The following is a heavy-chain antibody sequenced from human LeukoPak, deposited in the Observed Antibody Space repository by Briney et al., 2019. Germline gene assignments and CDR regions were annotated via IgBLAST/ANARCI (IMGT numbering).Heavy chain of an antibody. J-gene: IGHJ5*02. CDR2: MNPNSGNT. V-gene: IGHV1-8*01. D-gene: IGHD6-13*01. CDR1: GYAFTSYD. CDR3: ARAMFAPNSSSWYNWFDP. Sequence: ASVKVSCKASGYAFTSYDINWVRQATGRGLEWMGWMNPNSGNTGYAQKFQGRVTMTRNTSISTAYMELSSLRSEDTAVYYCARAMFAPNSSSWYNWFDPWGQGTLVTVSS.